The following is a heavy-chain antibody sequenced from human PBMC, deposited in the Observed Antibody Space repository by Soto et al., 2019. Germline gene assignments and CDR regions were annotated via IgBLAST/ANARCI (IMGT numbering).Heavy chain of an antibody. V-gene: IGHV3-53*01. J-gene: IGHJ3*01. D-gene: IGHD4-4*01. Sequence: DVQLVESGGGLIQPGGSLRLSCAAFGLTVSGKKYMAWVRQAPGKGLEWVSALYDTDGTYYADSAKGRFTSSGDSSKTIVYLQMNSLRPDGRAVYYCASWHLQEHAYDVWGQWTTVTVSS. CDR3: ASWHLQEHAYDV. CDR1: GLTVSGKKY. CDR2: LYDTDGT.